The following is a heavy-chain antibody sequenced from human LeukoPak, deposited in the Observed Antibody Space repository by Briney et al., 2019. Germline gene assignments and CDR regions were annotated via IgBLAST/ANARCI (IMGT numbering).Heavy chain of an antibody. CDR1: GFTFSIYT. V-gene: IGHV3-21*01. D-gene: IGHD6-6*01. Sequence: PGGSLRLSCATSGFTFSIYTMNWVRQAPGKGLEWVSCISSGGTYIYNADSVKGRFTISRDNAKNSLYPQMNNLRAEDTAVYYCAREEDSSTIRSSHGMDVWGQGTTVTVSS. CDR2: ISSGGTYI. J-gene: IGHJ6*02. CDR3: AREEDSSTIRSSHGMDV.